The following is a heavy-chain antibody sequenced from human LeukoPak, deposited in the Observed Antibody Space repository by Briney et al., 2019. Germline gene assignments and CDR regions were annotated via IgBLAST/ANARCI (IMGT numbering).Heavy chain of an antibody. Sequence: PGGSLRLSCAASGFPFSTFWMHWVRQAPGKGLVWVSHIHSDGSSTTYADSVKGRFTISRDNGKNTLHLQMNSLRAEDTAVYYCARAESGYCSGGSCYRFLNFWGQGTLVTVSS. CDR3: ARAESGYCSGGSCYRFLNF. CDR1: GFPFSTFW. J-gene: IGHJ4*02. V-gene: IGHV3-74*01. CDR2: IHSDGSST. D-gene: IGHD2-15*01.